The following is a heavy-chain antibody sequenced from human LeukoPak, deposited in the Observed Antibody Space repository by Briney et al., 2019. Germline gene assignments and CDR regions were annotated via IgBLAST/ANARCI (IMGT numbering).Heavy chain of an antibody. CDR2: INHSGGT. Sequence: SETLSLTCAVYGGSFSGYYWSWIRQPPGKGLEWIGEINHSGGTNYNPSLKSRVTISVDTSKNQFSLKLSSVTAADTAVYYCARGVGTPNDAFDIWGQGTMVTVSS. J-gene: IGHJ3*02. CDR3: ARGVGTPNDAFDI. V-gene: IGHV4-34*01. CDR1: GGSFSGYY. D-gene: IGHD2-15*01.